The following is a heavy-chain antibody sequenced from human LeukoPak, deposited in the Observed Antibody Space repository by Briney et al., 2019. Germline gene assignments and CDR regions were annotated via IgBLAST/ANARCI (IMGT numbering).Heavy chain of an antibody. J-gene: IGHJ4*02. CDR1: GVNFEDYA. V-gene: IGHV3-49*04. CDR2: IASKAYGGTT. D-gene: IGHD3-16*01. CDR3: TTEGEGGGFFGGGEY. Sequence: GGSLRLSCAISGVNFEDYAMNWVRQAPGKGLEWVGLIASKAYGGTTEFAASVKGRFSISRDESKPTVCLQMNSLKIEDTGVFFCTTEGEGGGFFGGGEYWAKEPLVPVPS.